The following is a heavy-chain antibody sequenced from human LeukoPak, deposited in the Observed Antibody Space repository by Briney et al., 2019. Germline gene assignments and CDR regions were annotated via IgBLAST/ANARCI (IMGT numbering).Heavy chain of an antibody. J-gene: IGHJ4*02. Sequence: GGSLRLSCAASGFTFSSYGMHRVRKAPGKGLEWVAVIWCDGSNKYYADSVKGRFTISRDNSKNTLYLQMNSLRAEDTAVYYCAKSTIFGVAPVDYWGQGTLVTVSS. CDR2: IWCDGSNK. D-gene: IGHD3-3*01. CDR3: AKSTIFGVAPVDY. V-gene: IGHV3-33*08. CDR1: GFTFSSYG.